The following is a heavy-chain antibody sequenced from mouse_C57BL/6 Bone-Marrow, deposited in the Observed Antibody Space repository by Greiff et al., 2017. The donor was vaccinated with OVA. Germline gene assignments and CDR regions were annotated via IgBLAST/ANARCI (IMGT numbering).Heavy chain of an antibody. V-gene: IGHV14-4*01. CDR3: TTYRY. CDR1: GFNIKDDY. CDR2: IDPENGDT. Sequence: VQLQQSGAELVRPGASVKLSCTASGFNIKDDYMHWVKERPEQGLEWIGWIDPENGDTEYASKFQGKATIPADTSSKTVYLHLSSLTSEATAVYYCTTYRYWGQGTTLTVSS. J-gene: IGHJ2*01.